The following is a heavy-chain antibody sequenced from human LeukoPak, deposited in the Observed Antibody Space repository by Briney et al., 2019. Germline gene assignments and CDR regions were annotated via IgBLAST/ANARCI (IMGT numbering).Heavy chain of an antibody. CDR3: ARVAAVARSSYWYFDL. J-gene: IGHJ2*01. V-gene: IGHV1-2*02. CDR2: INPNSGGT. CDR1: GYTFTDFY. Sequence: ASVKVSCKAFGYTFTDFYMHWVRQAPGQGLEWMGWINPNSGGTNYAQKFQGRVTMTRDTSISTAYMELSRLRSDDTAVYYCARVAAVARSSYWYFDLWGRGTLVTVSS. D-gene: IGHD6-19*01.